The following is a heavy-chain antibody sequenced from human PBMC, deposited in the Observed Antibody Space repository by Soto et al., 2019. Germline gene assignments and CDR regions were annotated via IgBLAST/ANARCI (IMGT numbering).Heavy chain of an antibody. CDR1: GFTFSSYA. D-gene: IGHD2-15*01. CDR2: VSIGGST. Sequence: DVQLLESGGGLVQPEGSLRLSCAASGFTFSSYAMGWVRQGTGKGLEWVAVVSIGGSTHYADSVRGRFTISRDNSKNTLSLQMNSLTAEDKAVYFCAKRRGAGGHFDYWGQGALVTVSS. CDR3: AKRRGAGGHFDY. J-gene: IGHJ4*02. V-gene: IGHV3-23*01.